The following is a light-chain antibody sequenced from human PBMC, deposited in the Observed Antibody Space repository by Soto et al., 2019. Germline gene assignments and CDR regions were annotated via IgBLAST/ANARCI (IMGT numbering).Light chain of an antibody. V-gene: IGKV3-15*01. CDR2: GAS. CDR1: QSVSSN. Sequence: EIVMTQSPATLSVSPGERATISCRASQSVSSNLAWYQQKPGQAPRLLIYGASTRATSIPARFSGSGSGTEVTLTIISLQSEDFSVYYCQQYSNWSLYTFGQGTKLEIK. CDR3: QQYSNWSLYT. J-gene: IGKJ2*01.